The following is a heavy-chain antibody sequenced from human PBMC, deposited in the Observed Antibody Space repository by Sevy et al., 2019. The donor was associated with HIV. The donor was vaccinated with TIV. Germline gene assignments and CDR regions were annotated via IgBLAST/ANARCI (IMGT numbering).Heavy chain of an antibody. CDR3: ARGGSDGNY. J-gene: IGHJ4*02. V-gene: IGHV1-2*02. CDR2: FNASSGVT. CDR1: GYTFSDYS. Sequence: ASVKVSCKASGYTFSDYSIYWIRHAPGQGFEWMGGFNASSGVTNFAQKFQGRVTMTRDTPINTAYMEVYRLTSDDTGVYYCARGGSDGNYWGQGTLVTVSS. D-gene: IGHD5-12*01.